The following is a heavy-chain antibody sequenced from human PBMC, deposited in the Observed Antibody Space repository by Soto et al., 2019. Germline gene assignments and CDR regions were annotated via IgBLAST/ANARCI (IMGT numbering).Heavy chain of an antibody. CDR1: GGTFSSYA. J-gene: IGHJ6*02. CDR2: IIPIFGTA. D-gene: IGHD2-2*01. Sequence: ASVKVSCKASGGTFSSYAISWVRQAPGQGLEWMGGIIPIFGTANYAQKFQGRVTITADESTSTAYMELSSLRSEDTAVYYCARENVVLPAAFYYYCGMDVWCQGTTVTVS. V-gene: IGHV1-69*13. CDR3: ARENVVLPAAFYYYCGMDV.